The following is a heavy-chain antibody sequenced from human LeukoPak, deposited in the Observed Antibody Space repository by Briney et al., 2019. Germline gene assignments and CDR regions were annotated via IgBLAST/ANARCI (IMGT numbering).Heavy chain of an antibody. D-gene: IGHD3-10*01. CDR3: AKDWDGSGSYSYYFDY. V-gene: IGHV3-9*01. CDR2: ISWNSGSI. Sequence: GGSLRLSCAASGFTFDDYAMHWVRQAPGKGLEWVSGISWNSGSIGYADSVKGRFTISRDNAKNSLYLQMNSPRAEDTALYYCAKDWDGSGSYSYYFDYWGQGTLVTVSS. J-gene: IGHJ4*02. CDR1: GFTFDDYA.